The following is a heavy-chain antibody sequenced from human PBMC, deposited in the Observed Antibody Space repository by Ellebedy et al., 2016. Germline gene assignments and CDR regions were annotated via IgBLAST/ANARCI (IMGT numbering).Heavy chain of an antibody. J-gene: IGHJ3*01. CDR1: GGSVSSDY. V-gene: IGHV4-59*02. CDR2: VFHTGTT. D-gene: IGHD1-1*01. Sequence: SETLSLTCNVSGGSVSSDYWNCIRRPPGKGLEWIGYVFHTGTTNYNPSLKSRVTMSVDTSKSQISLRLTSVTAADTAVYYCAKWNVDWYAFEVWGQGTMVTVSS. CDR3: AKWNVDWYAFEV.